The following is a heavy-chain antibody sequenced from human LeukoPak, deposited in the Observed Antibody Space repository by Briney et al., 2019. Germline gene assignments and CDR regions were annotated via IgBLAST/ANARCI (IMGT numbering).Heavy chain of an antibody. V-gene: IGHV3-33*08. CDR2: IWYDGSNK. CDR3: ARDPRFTMVRGVAFDY. CDR1: GFTFSSYG. D-gene: IGHD3-10*01. Sequence: TGGSLRLSCTASGFTFSSYGMHWVRQAPGKGLEWVAVIWYDGSNKYYADSVKGRFTISRDNSKNTLYLQMNSLRAEDTAVYYCARDPRFTMVRGVAFDYWGQGTLVTVSS. J-gene: IGHJ4*02.